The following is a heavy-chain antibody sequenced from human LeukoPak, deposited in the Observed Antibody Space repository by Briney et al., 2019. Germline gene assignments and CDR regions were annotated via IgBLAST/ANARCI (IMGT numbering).Heavy chain of an antibody. V-gene: IGHV3-21*01. CDR3: ARDNRTKKYDY. Sequence: PGGSLRLSCATSGFTFNNYNMNWVRQAPGRALEWVSSITSSGTYIFYADSVKGRFTISRDNAKNSLYLQMNSLRAEDTAVYYCARDNRTKKYDYWGQGTLVTVSS. CDR1: GFTFNNYN. CDR2: ITSSGTYI. J-gene: IGHJ4*02.